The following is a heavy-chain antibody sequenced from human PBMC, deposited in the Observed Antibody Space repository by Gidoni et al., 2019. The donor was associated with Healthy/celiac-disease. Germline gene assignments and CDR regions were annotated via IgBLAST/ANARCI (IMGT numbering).Heavy chain of an antibody. CDR3: AKDMGYSGNDPPPAFDY. CDR1: GFTFDNYA. V-gene: IGHV3-9*01. J-gene: IGHJ4*02. CDR2: ISWNSGSI. Sequence: EVQLVESGGGLVQPGRSLRISCAASGFTFDNYAMHWVRQAPGKGLGWVSGISWNSGSIGYADSVKGRFTISRDNAKNSLYLQMNSLRAEDTALYYCAKDMGYSGNDPPPAFDYWGQGTLVTVSS. D-gene: IGHD1-26*01.